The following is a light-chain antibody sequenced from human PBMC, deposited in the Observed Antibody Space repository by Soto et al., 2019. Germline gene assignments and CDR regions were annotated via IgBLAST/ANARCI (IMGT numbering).Light chain of an antibody. J-gene: IGKJ5*01. CDR1: QSVSSN. CDR3: QQRSSSIT. Sequence: EIVMTQSPATLSVSPGERATLSCRASQSVSSNLAWYQQKPGQAPRLLIYGASTRATGLPARFSGSGSGTEFTLTISRLQSEDFAVYYCQQRSSSITFGQGTRLEI. CDR2: GAS. V-gene: IGKV3-15*01.